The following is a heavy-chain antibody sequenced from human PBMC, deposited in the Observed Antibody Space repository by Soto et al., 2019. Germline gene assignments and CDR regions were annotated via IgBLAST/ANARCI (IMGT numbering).Heavy chain of an antibody. CDR3: ARTYDDSGPNSGGYGFDI. J-gene: IGHJ3*02. CDR2: IHYSGST. D-gene: IGHD3-22*01. CDR1: GGSLSHYY. V-gene: IGHV4-59*01. Sequence: SETLSLTCTVSGGSLSHYYWSWIRQPPGKGLEWIGYIHYSGSTNYSPSLKSRVTISLDTSMNQFSLKLSSVTAADTAVYYCARTYDDSGPNSGGYGFDIWGQGTMVTVS.